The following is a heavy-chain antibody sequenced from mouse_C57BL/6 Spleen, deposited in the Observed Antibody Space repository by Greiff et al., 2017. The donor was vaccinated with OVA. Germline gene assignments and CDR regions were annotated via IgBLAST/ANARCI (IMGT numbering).Heavy chain of an antibody. CDR3: ARSGKKGFDY. D-gene: IGHD4-1*01. CDR2: INPSTGGT. V-gene: IGHV1-42*01. CDR1: GYSFTGYY. Sequence: EVKLMESGPELVKPGASVKISCKASGYSFTGYYMNWVKQSPEKSLEWIGEINPSTGGTTYNQKFKAKATLTVDKSSSTAYMQLKSLTSEDSAVYYCARSGKKGFDYWGQGTTLTVSS. J-gene: IGHJ2*01.